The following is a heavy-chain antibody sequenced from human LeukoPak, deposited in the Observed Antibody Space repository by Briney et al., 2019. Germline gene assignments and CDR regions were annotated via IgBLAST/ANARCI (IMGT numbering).Heavy chain of an antibody. CDR3: AKDKRLWFGELFFTGMNY. V-gene: IGHV3-23*01. Sequence: GGSLRLSCVGSGFTFYNYAMTWVRQAPGKGLEWVSTITASGAATYYADSVKGRFTISRDNSKNTLYLQMNSLRAEDTAVYYCAKDKRLWFGELFFTGMNYWGQGTLVTVSS. CDR2: ITASGAAT. D-gene: IGHD3-10*01. CDR1: GFTFYNYA. J-gene: IGHJ4*02.